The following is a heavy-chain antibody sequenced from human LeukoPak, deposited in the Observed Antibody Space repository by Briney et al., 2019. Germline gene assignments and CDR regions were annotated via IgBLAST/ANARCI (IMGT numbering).Heavy chain of an antibody. Sequence: SETLSLTCTVSGGSISSGDYYWSWIRQHPGKGLEWIRYIYYSGSSYYNPSLKSRLTISVDTSKNQFSLKLSSVTAADTAVYYCAREVVVAGKGGFDYWGQGTLVTVSS. J-gene: IGHJ4*02. CDR3: AREVVVAGKGGFDY. D-gene: IGHD6-19*01. V-gene: IGHV4-31*03. CDR2: IYYSGSS. CDR1: GGSISSGDYY.